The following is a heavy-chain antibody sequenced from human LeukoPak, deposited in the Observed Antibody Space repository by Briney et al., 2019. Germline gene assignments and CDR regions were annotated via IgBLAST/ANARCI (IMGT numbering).Heavy chain of an antibody. Sequence: GASLKVSCRASGCTFSNYAMSWVRQAPGQGLEWMGRIITNCGTTNYAQKYQGRVTITADESTNTVYMEMSILRSEDTGVYYCARPRTYYDFWRGYPPFDYWGQGTLVTVSS. V-gene: IGHV1-69*13. CDR3: ARPRTYYDFWRGYPPFDY. CDR1: GCTFSNYA. J-gene: IGHJ4*02. CDR2: IITNCGTT. D-gene: IGHD3-3*01.